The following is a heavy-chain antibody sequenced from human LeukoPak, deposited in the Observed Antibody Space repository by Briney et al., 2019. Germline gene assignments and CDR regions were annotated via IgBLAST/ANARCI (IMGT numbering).Heavy chain of an antibody. Sequence: GGSLRLSCSASGFTFSSCAMHWVRQAPGKGLEFVSATSSSGGNTYYADSVKGRFTISRDNAKNSLYLQMSNLRAEDTAVYFCARGGGLDVWGQGATVTVSS. CDR2: TSSSGGNT. CDR1: GFTFSSCA. V-gene: IGHV3-64*04. CDR3: ARGGGLDV. D-gene: IGHD3-16*01. J-gene: IGHJ6*02.